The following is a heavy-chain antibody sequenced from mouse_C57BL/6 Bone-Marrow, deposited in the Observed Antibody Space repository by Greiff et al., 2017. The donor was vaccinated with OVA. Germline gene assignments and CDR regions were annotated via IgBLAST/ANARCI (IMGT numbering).Heavy chain of an antibody. V-gene: IGHV1-61*01. CDR3: ARGILYYGSSYCWYLDV. Sequence: QVQLQQSGAELVRPGSSVKLSCKASGYTFTSYWMDWVKQRPGQGLEWIGNIYPSDSETHYNQKFKDKATLTVDKSSSTAYMQLSSLTSEDSAVYYCARGILYYGSSYCWYLDVWGTGTTVTVSS. D-gene: IGHD1-1*01. CDR2: IYPSDSET. CDR1: GYTFTSYW. J-gene: IGHJ1*03.